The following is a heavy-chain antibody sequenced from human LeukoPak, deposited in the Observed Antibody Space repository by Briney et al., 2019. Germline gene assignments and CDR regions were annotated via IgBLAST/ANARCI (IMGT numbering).Heavy chain of an antibody. J-gene: IGHJ5*02. Sequence: GGSLRLSCAASGFIFSSYAMHWVRQAPGKGLEWVAFISYDSSLKYYADSVRGRFTISRDNSKNTVFLQMNSLRGDDAAVYYCARDPSMASASRRFDPWGRGTLVTISS. CDR1: GFIFSSYA. CDR3: ARDPSMASASRRFDP. CDR2: ISYDSSLK. V-gene: IGHV3-30*04. D-gene: IGHD6-6*01.